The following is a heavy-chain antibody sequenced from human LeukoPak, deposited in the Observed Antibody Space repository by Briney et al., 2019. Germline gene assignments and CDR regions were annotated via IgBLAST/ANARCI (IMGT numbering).Heavy chain of an antibody. Sequence: GGSLRLSCAASGFTFSSYTMSWVRQAPGKGPEWVSAITGSGDNTFYADSVKGRFTISRDNSKNTLYLQMNSLRAEDKAVYYCAKRLYSGYYWAGVDYWGQGTLVTVSS. CDR3: AKRLYSGYYWAGVDY. D-gene: IGHD3-22*01. CDR2: ITGSGDNT. CDR1: GFTFSSYT. J-gene: IGHJ4*02. V-gene: IGHV3-23*01.